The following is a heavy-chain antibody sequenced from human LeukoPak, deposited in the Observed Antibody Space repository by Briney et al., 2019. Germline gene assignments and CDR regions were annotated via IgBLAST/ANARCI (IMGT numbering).Heavy chain of an antibody. J-gene: IGHJ4*02. D-gene: IGHD4-23*01. Sequence: GGSLRLSCAASGFTFSSYAMSWVRQAPGKGLEWVSGISGSGFSTYYADSVQGRFTISSDNSKNTLFLQLNSLRAADTALYFCAKDLNNSLYWGQGTLVTVSS. CDR2: ISGSGFST. CDR3: AKDLNNSLY. V-gene: IGHV3-23*01. CDR1: GFTFSSYA.